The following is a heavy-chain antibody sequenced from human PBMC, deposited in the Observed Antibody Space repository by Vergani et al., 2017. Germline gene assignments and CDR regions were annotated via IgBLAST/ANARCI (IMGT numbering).Heavy chain of an antibody. CDR1: GFTFSSYS. CDR2: ISSSSSTI. D-gene: IGHD6-6*01. Sequence: VQLVESGGGVVQPGRSLRLSCAASGFTFSSYSMNWVRQAPGKGLEWVSYISSSSSTIYYADSVKGRFTISRDNAKKTLYLQMNSLRAEGTAVFYWAPPGSSSGGGLDYWGQGTLVTVSS. V-gene: IGHV3-48*01. CDR3: APPGSSSGGGLDY. J-gene: IGHJ4*02.